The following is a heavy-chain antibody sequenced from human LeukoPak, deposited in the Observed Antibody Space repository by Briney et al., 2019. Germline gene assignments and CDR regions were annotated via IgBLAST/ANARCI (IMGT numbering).Heavy chain of an antibody. D-gene: IGHD5-24*01. CDR3: ARDPGGSRDGSFDP. J-gene: IGHJ5*02. CDR1: GGSISSHY. CDR2: IYYSGST. V-gene: IGHV4-59*11. Sequence: SETLSLTCTVSGGSISSHYWSWIRQPPGKGLDGIGYIYYSGSTNYNPSLKSRVTISVDTSKNQFSLKLSSVTAADTAVYYCARDPGGSRDGSFDPWGQGTLVTVSS.